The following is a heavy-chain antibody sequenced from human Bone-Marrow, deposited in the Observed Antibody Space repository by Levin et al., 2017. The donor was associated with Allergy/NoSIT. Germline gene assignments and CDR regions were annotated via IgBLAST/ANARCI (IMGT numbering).Heavy chain of an antibody. CDR1: GNTLTEFS. D-gene: IGHD3-10*01. CDR3: ATTDGSGSYFAFNI. CDR2: VDPVDAEK. J-gene: IGHJ3*02. Sequence: GGSLRLSCKVSGNTLTEFSMHWVRQAPGKGLEWMGGVDPVDAEKMYGQKFQGRVTMTEDTSKDTAYMELSSLRSEDTAVYYCATTDGSGSYFAFNIWGQGTLVTVSS. V-gene: IGHV1-24*01.